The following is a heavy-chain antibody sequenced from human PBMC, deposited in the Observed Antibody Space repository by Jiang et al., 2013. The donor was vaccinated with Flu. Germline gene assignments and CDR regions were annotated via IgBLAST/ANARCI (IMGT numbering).Heavy chain of an antibody. D-gene: IGHD2/OR15-2a*01. CDR2: IYYSGST. CDR1: GGSISSSSYY. CDR3: ARIPLSEGGFDP. J-gene: IGHJ5*02. V-gene: IGHV4-39*07. Sequence: PGLVKPSQTLSLTCTVSGGSISSSSYYWGWIRQPPGKGLEWIGSIYYSGSTYYNPSLKSRVTLSMDTTKNQFSLRLTSVTAADTAVYYCARIPLSEGGFDPWGQGILVTVSS.